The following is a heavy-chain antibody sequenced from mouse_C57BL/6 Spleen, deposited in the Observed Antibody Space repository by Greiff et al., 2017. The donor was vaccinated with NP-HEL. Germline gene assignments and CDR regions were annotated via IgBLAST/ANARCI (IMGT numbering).Heavy chain of an antibody. CDR3: ATYYGSSLYYYAMDY. V-gene: IGHV3-6*01. J-gene: IGHJ4*01. D-gene: IGHD1-1*01. Sequence: VKLQESGPGLVKPSQSLSLTCSVTGYSITSGYYWNWIRQFPGNKLEWMGYISYDGSNNYNPSLKNRISITRDTSKNQFFLKLNSVTTEDTATYYCATYYGSSLYYYAMDYWGQGTSVTVSS. CDR1: GYSITSGYY. CDR2: ISYDGSN.